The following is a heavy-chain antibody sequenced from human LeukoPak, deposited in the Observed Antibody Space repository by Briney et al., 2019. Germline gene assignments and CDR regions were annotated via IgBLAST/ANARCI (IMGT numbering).Heavy chain of an antibody. Sequence: PSETLSLTCAVYGGSFSGYYWNWIRQPPGKGLEWIGYIYYSGSTYYNPSLKSRVTISVDTSKNQFSLKLSSVTAADTAVYYCARGRIVLYYYYGMDVWGQGTTVTVSS. V-gene: IGHV4-34*09. J-gene: IGHJ6*02. D-gene: IGHD3-16*02. CDR3: ARGRIVLYYYYGMDV. CDR2: IYYSGST. CDR1: GGSFSGYY.